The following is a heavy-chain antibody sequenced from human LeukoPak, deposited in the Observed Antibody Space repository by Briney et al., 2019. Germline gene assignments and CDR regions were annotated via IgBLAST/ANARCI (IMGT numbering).Heavy chain of an antibody. CDR2: INHRGRT. CDR1: GGSFSGYY. V-gene: IGHV4-34*01. J-gene: IGHJ5*02. Sequence: SSETLSLTCAVYGGSFSGYYWSWIRQPPGKGLEWIGEINHRGRTNYNPSLKSRVTISVDTSKNQFSLKLISVTAADTAVYYCTREQLGYCSSTSCTALTFDPWGQGTLVTVSS. D-gene: IGHD2-2*01. CDR3: TREQLGYCSSTSCTALTFDP.